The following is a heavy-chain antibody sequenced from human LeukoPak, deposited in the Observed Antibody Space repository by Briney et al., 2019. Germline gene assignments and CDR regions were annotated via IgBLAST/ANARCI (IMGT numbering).Heavy chain of an antibody. J-gene: IGHJ4*02. D-gene: IGHD1-26*01. CDR2: IYYSGST. CDR1: GGSISSSSYY. Sequence: SETLSLTCTVSGGSISSSSYYWGWIRQPPGKGLEWIGSIYYSGSTYYNPALKSRVTISVDTSKNQFSLKLSSVTAADTAVYYCAREREASPKVGYFDFWGQGTLVTVSS. V-gene: IGHV4-39*07. CDR3: AREREASPKVGYFDF.